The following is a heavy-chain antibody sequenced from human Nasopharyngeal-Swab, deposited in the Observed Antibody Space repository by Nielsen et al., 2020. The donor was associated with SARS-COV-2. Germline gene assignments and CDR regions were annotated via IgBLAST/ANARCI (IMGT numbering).Heavy chain of an antibody. Sequence: SNPLSLTFPLSGDSVSSSSAAWNWIRQSPSRGLEWLGRTYYRSKWYNDYAVSVKSRITINPDTSKNQFSLHLNSVTPEDTAVYYCARARGAYGDYYYYYYTDVWGTGTTVTVSS. CDR2: TYYRSKWYN. V-gene: IGHV6-1*01. CDR1: GDSVSSSSAA. CDR3: ARARGAYGDYYYYYYTDV. D-gene: IGHD4-17*01. J-gene: IGHJ6*03.